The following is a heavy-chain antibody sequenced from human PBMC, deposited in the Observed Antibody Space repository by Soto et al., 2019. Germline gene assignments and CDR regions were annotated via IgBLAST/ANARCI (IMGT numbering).Heavy chain of an antibody. CDR3: ARERPTMGSSTSTYYGMDV. J-gene: IGHJ6*02. D-gene: IGHD2-2*01. CDR2: INPNSGGT. V-gene: IGHV1-2*02. CDR1: GDTFTANY. Sequence: ASVKVSCKASGDTFTANYMHWVRQAPGQGLEWMGWINPNSGGTNYAQKFQGRVTMTRDTSISTAYMELSRLRSDDTAVYYCARERPTMGSSTSTYYGMDVWGQGTTVTVSS.